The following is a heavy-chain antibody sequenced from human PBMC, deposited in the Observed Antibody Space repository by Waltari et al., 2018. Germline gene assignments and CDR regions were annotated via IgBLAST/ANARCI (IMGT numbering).Heavy chain of an antibody. J-gene: IGHJ4*02. CDR1: GDSLNSANYY. CDR2: LSHSATA. Sequence: QVHLQESGPGLVQPSQTLSLNCTVSGDSLNSANYYWSWSRPLPEKGLEWIGYLSHSATAYYNPSLKDLVTMSIDPSKNQFSLRLCSVTAADTAIYFCARGHDYYFDYWGQGILVAVSS. CDR3: ARGHDYYFDY. D-gene: IGHD4-17*01. V-gene: IGHV4-31*01.